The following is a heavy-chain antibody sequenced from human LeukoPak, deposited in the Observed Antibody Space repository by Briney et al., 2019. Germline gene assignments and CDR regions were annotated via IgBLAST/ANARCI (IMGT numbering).Heavy chain of an antibody. Sequence: SETLSLTCTVSGGSISTSNYYWGWIRQPPGKGLEWIGNIFYSGSTYYSPSLRSRVTISLDTSRNQFSLKLNSVTAADTAVYYCAKSNGYGLVDIGGQGTMVTVSS. V-gene: IGHV4-39*07. CDR2: IFYSGST. D-gene: IGHD3-10*01. CDR3: AKSNGYGLVDI. J-gene: IGHJ3*02. CDR1: GGSISTSNYY.